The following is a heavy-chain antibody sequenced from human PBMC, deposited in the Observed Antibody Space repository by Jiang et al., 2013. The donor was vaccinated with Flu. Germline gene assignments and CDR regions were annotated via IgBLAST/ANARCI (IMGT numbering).Heavy chain of an antibody. J-gene: IGHJ2*01. Sequence: VQLVESGGGAVQPGRSLRLSCAASGFTFSSYGMHWVRQAPGKGLEWVAIIWFDGSNKYYGDSVKGRFTISRDNSKNTLYLQMNSLRAEDTAIYYCARDNADDWYYDLWGLAPWSLSP. CDR3: ARDNADDWYYDL. V-gene: IGHV3-33*01. CDR2: IWFDGSNK. CDR1: GFTFSSYG.